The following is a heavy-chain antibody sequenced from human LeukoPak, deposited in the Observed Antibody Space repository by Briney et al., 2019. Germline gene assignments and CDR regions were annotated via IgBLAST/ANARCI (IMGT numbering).Heavy chain of an antibody. Sequence: PGGSLRLSCSASGFTFSNYWMYWVRQAPGKGLVWVSRINRDGSSTSYADTVKGRFTISRDNAKNTLYLQMNSLRAEDTAVYYCATWASIAVAGTSPYRGQGTLVTVSS. CDR3: ATWASIAVAGTSPY. D-gene: IGHD6-19*01. CDR2: INRDGSST. V-gene: IGHV3-74*01. J-gene: IGHJ4*02. CDR1: GFTFSNYW.